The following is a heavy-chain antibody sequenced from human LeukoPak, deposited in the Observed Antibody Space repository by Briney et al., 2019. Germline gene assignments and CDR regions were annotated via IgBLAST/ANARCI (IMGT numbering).Heavy chain of an antibody. D-gene: IGHD1-26*01. J-gene: IGHJ4*02. CDR3: ARGRRWELLEY. V-gene: IGHV4-34*01. CDR2: INHSGST. Sequence: PSETLSLTCAVYGGSFSGYYWSWIRQPPGKGLEWIGEINHSGSTNYNPSLKSRVTISVDTSKNQFSLKLSSVTAADTAVYYCARGRRWELLEYWGQGTLVTVSS. CDR1: GGSFSGYY.